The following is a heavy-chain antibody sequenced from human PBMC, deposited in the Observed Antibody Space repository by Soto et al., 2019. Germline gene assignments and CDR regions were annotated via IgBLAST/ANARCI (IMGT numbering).Heavy chain of an antibody. CDR3: ARHEAARPNKYGMDV. J-gene: IGHJ6*02. V-gene: IGHV4-39*01. CDR2: IYYIGST. Sequence: SETLSLTCTVSGGSISSSSYYWGWIRQPPGKGLEWIGSIYYIGSTYYNPSLKSRVTISVDTSKNQFSLKLSSVTAADTAVYYCARHEAARPNKYGMDVWGQGTTVTVSS. D-gene: IGHD6-6*01. CDR1: GGSISSSSYY.